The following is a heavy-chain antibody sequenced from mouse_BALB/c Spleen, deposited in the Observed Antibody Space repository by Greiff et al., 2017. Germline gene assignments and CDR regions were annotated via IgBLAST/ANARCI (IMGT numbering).Heavy chain of an antibody. CDR3: ARKDYGSSYDAMDY. CDR2: ISSGGSYT. CDR1: GFTFSSYA. V-gene: IGHV5-9-4*01. J-gene: IGHJ4*01. Sequence: EVKLMESGGGLVKPGGSLKLSCAASGFTFSSYAMSWVRQSPEKRLEWVAEISSGGSYTYYPDTVTGRFTISRDNAKNTLYLEMSSLRSEDTAMYYCARKDYGSSYDAMDYWGQGTSVTVSS. D-gene: IGHD1-1*01.